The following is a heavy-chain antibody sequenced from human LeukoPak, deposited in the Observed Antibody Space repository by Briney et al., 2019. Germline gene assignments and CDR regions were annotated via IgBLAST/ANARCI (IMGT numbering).Heavy chain of an antibody. J-gene: IGHJ4*02. D-gene: IGHD3-22*01. V-gene: IGHV4-4*07. CDR3: AREYYDSSGYYYALGNFDY. CDR1: GGSISSYY. Sequence: SETLSLTCTVSGGSISSYYWSWIRQTAGKGLEWIGRIYTSGSTNYNPSLKSRVTMSVDTSKNQFSLKLSSVTAADTAVYYCAREYYDSSGYYYALGNFDYWGQGTLVTVSS. CDR2: IYTSGST.